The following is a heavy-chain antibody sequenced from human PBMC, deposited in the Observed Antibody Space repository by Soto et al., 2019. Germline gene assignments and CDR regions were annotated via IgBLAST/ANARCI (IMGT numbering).Heavy chain of an antibody. J-gene: IGHJ4*02. V-gene: IGHV4-59*01. CDR3: ARSIVGVTTYGY. CDR2: IYYSGST. Sequence: SETLSLTCTVSGDSISNYYWIWIRQPPGKGLEWIGYIYYSGSTNYNPSLKSRVTISVDTSKNQFSLKLSSVTAADTAVYYCARSIVGVTTYGYWGQGTLVTVSS. D-gene: IGHD1-26*01. CDR1: GDSISNYY.